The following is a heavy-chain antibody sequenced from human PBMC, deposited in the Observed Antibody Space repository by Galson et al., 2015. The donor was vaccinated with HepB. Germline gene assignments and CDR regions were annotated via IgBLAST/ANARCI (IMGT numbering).Heavy chain of an antibody. J-gene: IGHJ6*03. CDR2: ISAYNGNT. D-gene: IGHD3-3*01. Sequence: SVKVSCKASGYTFTSYGISWVRQAPGQGLEWMGWISAYNGNTNYAQKLQGRVTMTTDTSTSTAYMELRSLRSDDTAVYYCARDLRRSPVGFWSGYYSDYYYYMDVWGKGTTVTVSS. CDR3: ARDLRRSPVGFWSGYYSDYYYYMDV. CDR1: GYTFTSYG. V-gene: IGHV1-18*01.